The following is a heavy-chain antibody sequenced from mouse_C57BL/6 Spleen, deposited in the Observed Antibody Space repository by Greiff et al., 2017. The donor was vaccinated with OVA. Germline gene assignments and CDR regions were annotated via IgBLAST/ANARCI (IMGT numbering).Heavy chain of an antibody. V-gene: IGHV1-69*01. Sequence: QVQLQQPGAELVMPGASVKLSCKASGYTFTSYWMHWVKQRPGQGLEWIGEIDPSDSYTNYNPKIKGKSTLTVDKSSSTAYMQLSSLTSEDSAVSYSARFGIYGYYCFDYWGQGTTLTVSS. J-gene: IGHJ2*01. CDR1: GYTFTSYW. D-gene: IGHD2-2*01. CDR3: ARFGIYGYYCFDY. CDR2: IDPSDSYT.